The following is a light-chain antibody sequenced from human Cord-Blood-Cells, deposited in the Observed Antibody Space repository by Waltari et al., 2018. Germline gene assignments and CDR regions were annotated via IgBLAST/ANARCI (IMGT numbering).Light chain of an antibody. J-gene: IGLJ2*01. Sequence: QSALTQPPSASGSPGQSVTIPCTGTSSDVGGYNYVSWYQQHPGKAPKLMSYGVSKRPSGVPERFPGSKSGNTASLTVSWLQAEDEADYYCSSYAGSNNLVFGGGTKLTVL. CDR3: SSYAGSNNLV. V-gene: IGLV2-8*01. CDR1: SSDVGGYNY. CDR2: GVS.